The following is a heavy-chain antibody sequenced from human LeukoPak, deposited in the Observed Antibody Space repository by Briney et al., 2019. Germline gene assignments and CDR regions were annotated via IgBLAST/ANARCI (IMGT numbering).Heavy chain of an antibody. CDR1: GGSISSYY. CDR3: AREEAYCGGDCLTPHYYYYYMDV. J-gene: IGHJ6*03. D-gene: IGHD2-21*02. V-gene: IGHV4-4*07. CDR2: IHTSGSI. Sequence: SETLSLTCTVSGGSISSYYWSWIRQPAGKGLEWIGRIHTSGSINYNPSLKSRVTMSVDTSKNQFSLKLSSVTAADTAVYYCAREEAYCGGDCLTPHYYYYYMDVWGKGTTVTISS.